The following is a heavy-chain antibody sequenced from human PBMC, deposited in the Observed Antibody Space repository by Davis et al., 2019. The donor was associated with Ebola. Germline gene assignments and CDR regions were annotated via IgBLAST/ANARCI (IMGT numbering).Heavy chain of an antibody. Sequence: SLKISCAASGFTFSSYWMSWVRQAPGKGLEWVSGISWNSGSIGYADSVKGRFTISRDNAKNSLYLQMNSLRAEDTALYYCAKSDILTGYLEYWGQGTLVTVSS. CDR3: AKSDILTGYLEY. CDR2: ISWNSGSI. V-gene: IGHV3-9*01. J-gene: IGHJ4*02. CDR1: GFTFSSYW. D-gene: IGHD3-9*01.